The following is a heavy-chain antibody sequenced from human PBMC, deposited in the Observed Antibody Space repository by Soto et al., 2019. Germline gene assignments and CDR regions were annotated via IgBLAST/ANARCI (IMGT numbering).Heavy chain of an antibody. CDR1: GFTFSGSA. Sequence: PGGSLRLSCAASGFTFSGSAMHWVRQASGKGLEWVGRIRSKANSYATAYAASVKGRFTISRDDSKNTAYLQMNSLKTEDTAVYYCTRRRECSSTSCYTRNAFDIWGQGTMVTVS. J-gene: IGHJ3*02. D-gene: IGHD2-2*02. CDR2: IRSKANSYAT. V-gene: IGHV3-73*01. CDR3: TRRRECSSTSCYTRNAFDI.